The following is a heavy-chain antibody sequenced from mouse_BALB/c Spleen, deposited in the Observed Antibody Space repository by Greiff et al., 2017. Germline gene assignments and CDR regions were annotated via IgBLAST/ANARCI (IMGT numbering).Heavy chain of an antibody. CDR2: INPYNDGT. D-gene: IGHD2-4*01. CDR3: ARGGGLQGFAY. J-gene: IGHJ3*01. CDR1: GYTFTSYV. Sequence: VQLKQSGPELVKPGASVKMSCKASGYTFTSYVMHWVKQKPGQGLEWIGYINPYNDGTKYNEKFKGKATLTSDKSSSTAYMELSSLTSEDSAVYYCARGGGLQGFAYWGQGTLVTVSA. V-gene: IGHV1-14*01.